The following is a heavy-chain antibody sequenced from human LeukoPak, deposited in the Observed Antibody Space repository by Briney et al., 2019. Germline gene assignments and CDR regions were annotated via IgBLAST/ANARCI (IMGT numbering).Heavy chain of an antibody. J-gene: IGHJ5*02. D-gene: IGHD3-16*02. CDR2: INHSGST. CDR3: ARRRGNYDYVWGSYRFPCWFDP. CDR1: GWSFSGYY. V-gene: IGHV4-34*01. Sequence: PSETLSLTCAVYGWSFSGYYWSWIRQPPGKGLEWIGEINHSGSTNYNPSLKSRVTISVDTSKNQFSLKLSSVTAADTAVYYCARRRGNYDYVWGSYRFPCWFDPWGQGTLVTVSS.